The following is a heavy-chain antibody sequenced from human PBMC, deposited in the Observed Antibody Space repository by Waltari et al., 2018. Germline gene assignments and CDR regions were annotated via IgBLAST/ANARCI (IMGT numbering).Heavy chain of an antibody. Sequence: QVQLVQSGAEVKKPGASVKVSCKASGYTFTSYDINWVRQATGQGLEWMGWMNPNSGNTGYAQKFQGRVTMTRNTSISTAYMELSSLRSEDTAVYYCASATYDSSGYYWDYYYYYMDVWGKGTTVTVSS. CDR1: GYTFTSYD. CDR3: ASATYDSSGYYWDYYYYYMDV. V-gene: IGHV1-8*01. D-gene: IGHD3-22*01. J-gene: IGHJ6*03. CDR2: MNPNSGNT.